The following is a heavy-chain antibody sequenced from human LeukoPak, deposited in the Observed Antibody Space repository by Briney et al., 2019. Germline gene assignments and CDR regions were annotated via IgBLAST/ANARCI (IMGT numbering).Heavy chain of an antibody. CDR1: GGSIRSYY. Sequence: PSETLSLTCSVSGGSIRSYYWSWIRQPPGKGLEWIGYIYYSGSTNYNPSLKSRVTISVDTSKNQFPLQLSSVTAADTAVYYCAISVAGTSHFDYWGQGTLVTVSS. D-gene: IGHD6-19*01. CDR2: IYYSGST. J-gene: IGHJ4*02. CDR3: AISVAGTSHFDY. V-gene: IGHV4-59*01.